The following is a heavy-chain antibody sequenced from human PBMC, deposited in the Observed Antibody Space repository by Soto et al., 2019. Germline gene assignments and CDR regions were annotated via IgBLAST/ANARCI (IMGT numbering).Heavy chain of an antibody. Sequence: ASVKVSCKASGYTFTGYYMHWVRQAPGQGLEWMGWINPNSGGTNYAQKFQGWVTMTRDTSISTAYMELSRLRSDDTAVYYCARTYYGFWSGYLGAPYYYYGMDVWGQGTTVTVSS. CDR1: GYTFTGYY. CDR2: INPNSGGT. D-gene: IGHD3-3*01. J-gene: IGHJ6*02. V-gene: IGHV1-2*04. CDR3: ARTYYGFWSGYLGAPYYYYGMDV.